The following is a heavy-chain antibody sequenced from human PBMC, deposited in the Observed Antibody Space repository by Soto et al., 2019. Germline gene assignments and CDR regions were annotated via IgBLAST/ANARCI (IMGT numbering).Heavy chain of an antibody. CDR1: GFTFSSYA. CDR2: ISGSGGST. J-gene: IGHJ6*02. V-gene: IGHV3-23*01. Sequence: GGSLRLSCAASGFTFSSYAMSWVRQAPGKGLEWVSAISGSGGSTYYADSVKGRFTISRDNSKNTLYLQMNSLRAEDTAVYYCAKFKSRVTRVVTAIYYYGMDVWGQGTTVTVSS. D-gene: IGHD2-21*02. CDR3: AKFKSRVTRVVTAIYYYGMDV.